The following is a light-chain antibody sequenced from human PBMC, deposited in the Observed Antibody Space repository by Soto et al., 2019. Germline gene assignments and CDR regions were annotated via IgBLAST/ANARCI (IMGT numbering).Light chain of an antibody. CDR2: GAS. CDR1: QSVDSSY. V-gene: IGKV3-20*01. Sequence: EMVWTQSPGTLSLSPGERATLSCRASQSVDSSYLAWYHQRPGQAPRLLIYGASSRATGIPDRFSGSGSGTDFTLTIIRLEPEDFAVYYCQHCGSSRGRCGQGTKVDIK. CDR3: QHCGSSRGR. J-gene: IGKJ1*01.